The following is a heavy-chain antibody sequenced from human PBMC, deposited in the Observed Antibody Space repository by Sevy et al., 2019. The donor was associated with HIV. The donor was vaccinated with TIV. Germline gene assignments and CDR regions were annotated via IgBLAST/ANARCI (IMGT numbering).Heavy chain of an antibody. J-gene: IGHJ4*02. D-gene: IGHD3-22*01. Sequence: ASVKVSCKVPGYTLTEFSMHWVRQAPGKGLEWMGTFDPEDGERIYSQKFQVRFTMTEDTSTHTAYKELNSLGSEDTAVYYCATTKEYYDSSGYPFDSWGQGTLVTVSS. V-gene: IGHV1-24*01. CDR3: ATTKEYYDSSGYPFDS. CDR2: FDPEDGER. CDR1: GYTLTEFS.